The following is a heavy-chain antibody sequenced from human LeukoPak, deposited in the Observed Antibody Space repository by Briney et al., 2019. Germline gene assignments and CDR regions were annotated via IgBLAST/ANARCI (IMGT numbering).Heavy chain of an antibody. V-gene: IGHV3-30*02. CDR3: AKDSETTVTRALDY. J-gene: IGHJ4*02. D-gene: IGHD4-17*01. CDR2: IWYDGSNK. CDR1: GFTFSSYG. Sequence: GGSLRLSCAASGFTFSSYGMHWVRQAPGKGLEWLAFIWYDGSNKYYADSVKGRFTISRDNSKNTLYLQMNSLRAEDTAVYYCAKDSETTVTRALDYWGEETLVTVSS.